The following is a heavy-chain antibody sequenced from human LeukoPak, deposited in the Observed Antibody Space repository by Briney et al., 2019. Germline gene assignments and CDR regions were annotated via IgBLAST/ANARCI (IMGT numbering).Heavy chain of an antibody. CDR2: IVVGSGNT. Sequence: SVKVSCKASGFTFTSSAVQWVRQARGQRLEWIGWIVVGSGNTNYAQKFQGRVTITADESTSTAYMELSSLRSEDTAVYYCARGTGYSSSWHEYFQHWGQGTLVTVSS. CDR1: GFTFTSSA. D-gene: IGHD6-13*01. J-gene: IGHJ1*01. V-gene: IGHV1-58*01. CDR3: ARGTGYSSSWHEYFQH.